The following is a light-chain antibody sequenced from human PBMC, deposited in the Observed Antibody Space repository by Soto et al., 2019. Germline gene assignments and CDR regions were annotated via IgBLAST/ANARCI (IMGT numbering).Light chain of an antibody. J-gene: IGKJ1*01. CDR3: QQYNNWPRT. Sequence: ELVFTQSPATLPLSPGDRATLSCKASPSVSSYLSWYQQKPGQAPRLLIYGASTRATGIPDRFSGSGSGTEFTLTISSLESEDFAVYYCQQYNNWPRTFGQGTKVDIK. CDR1: PSVSSY. CDR2: GAS. V-gene: IGKV3-15*01.